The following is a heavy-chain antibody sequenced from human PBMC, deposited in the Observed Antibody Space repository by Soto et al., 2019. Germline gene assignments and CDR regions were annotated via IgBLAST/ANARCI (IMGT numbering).Heavy chain of an antibody. V-gene: IGHV4-30-2*01. CDR3: ARAQTTVTSYDY. D-gene: IGHD4-17*01. CDR1: GASISSGGYS. CDR2: IYHSGST. J-gene: IGHJ4*02. Sequence: QLQLQESGSGLVTPSQTLSLTCAVSGASISSGGYSWNWIRQPPGKVLEWIGYIYHSGSTYYNPSRKSRVTISVDRSKKQCSLKLGSVTAADTAVYYCARAQTTVTSYDYWGQGTLVTVSS.